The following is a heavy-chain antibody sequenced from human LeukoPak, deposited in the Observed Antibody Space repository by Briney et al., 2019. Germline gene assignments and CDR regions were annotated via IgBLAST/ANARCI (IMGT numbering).Heavy chain of an antibody. CDR1: GFIFSNYG. J-gene: IGHJ4*02. CDR3: ARAMRSGYDY. Sequence: PGGSLRLSCAASGFIFSNYGMNWVRQAPGKGPEWLSYISSSSDAIYYADSVKGRFTISRDNAKNSLYLEMNSLRDEDTAVYYCARAMRSGYDYWGQGTLVTVSS. CDR2: ISSSSDAI. V-gene: IGHV3-48*02. D-gene: IGHD5-12*01.